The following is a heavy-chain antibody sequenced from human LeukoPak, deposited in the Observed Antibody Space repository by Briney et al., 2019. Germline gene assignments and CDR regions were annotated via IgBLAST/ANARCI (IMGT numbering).Heavy chain of an antibody. D-gene: IGHD2-8*01. CDR3: ARANHREDIVLMVYAFDI. CDR2: INPNSGGT. J-gene: IGHJ3*02. CDR1: GYTFTGYY. Sequence: ASVKVSCKASGYTFTGYYMHWVRQAPGQGLEWMGWINPNSGGTNYAQKFQGWVTMTRDTSISTAYMELSSLRSEDTAVYYCARANHREDIVLMVYAFDIWGQGTMVTVSS. V-gene: IGHV1-2*04.